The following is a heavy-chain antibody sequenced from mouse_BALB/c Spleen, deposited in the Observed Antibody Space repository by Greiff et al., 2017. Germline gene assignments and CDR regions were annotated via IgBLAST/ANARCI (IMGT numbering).Heavy chain of an antibody. J-gene: IGHJ2*01. D-gene: IGHD2-3*01. V-gene: IGHV5-17*02. CDR1: GFTFSSFG. CDR2: ISSGSSTI. CDR3: ARERGYDGYSYYFDY. Sequence: EVQVVESGGGLVQPGGSRKLSCAASGFTFSSFGMHWVRQAPEKGLEWVAYISSGSSTIYYADTVKGRFTISRDNPKNTLFLQMTSLRSEDTAMYYCARERGYDGYSYYFDYWGQGTTLTVSS.